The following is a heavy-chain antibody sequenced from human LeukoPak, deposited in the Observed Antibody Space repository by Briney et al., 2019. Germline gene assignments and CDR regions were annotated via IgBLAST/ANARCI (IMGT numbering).Heavy chain of an antibody. D-gene: IGHD1-26*01. CDR1: GLTFDDYG. Sequence: GGSLRPSCAASGLTFDDYGMSWVRQAPGKGLEWVSAISGSGGSTYYADSVKGRFTISRDNSKNTLYLQMNSLRAEDTAVYYCAKDRPMYSRKPDAFDIWGQGTMVTVSS. CDR3: AKDRPMYSRKPDAFDI. J-gene: IGHJ3*02. CDR2: ISGSGGST. V-gene: IGHV3-23*01.